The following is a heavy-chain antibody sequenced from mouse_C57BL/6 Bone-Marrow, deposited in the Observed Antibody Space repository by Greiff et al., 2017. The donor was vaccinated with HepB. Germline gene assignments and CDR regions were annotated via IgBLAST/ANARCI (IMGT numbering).Heavy chain of an antibody. J-gene: IGHJ4*01. CDR3: ARRVIYYDYDGYAMDY. V-gene: IGHV1-81*01. CDR2: IYPRSGNT. D-gene: IGHD2-4*01. Sequence: QVQLQQSGAELARPGASVKLSCKASGYTFTSYGISWVKQRTGQGLEWIGEIYPRSGNTYYNEKFKGKATLTADKSSSTAYMELRSLTSEDSAVYFGARRVIYYDYDGYAMDYWGQGTSVTVSS. CDR1: GYTFTSYG.